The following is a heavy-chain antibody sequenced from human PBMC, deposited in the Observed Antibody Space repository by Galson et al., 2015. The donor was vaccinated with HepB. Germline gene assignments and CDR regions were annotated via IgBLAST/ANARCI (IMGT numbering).Heavy chain of an antibody. Sequence: SLRLSCAVSGFTFTNAWMTWVRQAPGKGLEWVGRIKSNTDGGTTEYAAPVKGRFSISRDDSRNTLSLQMSSLKSEDTGVYYCTSTGRRGNTEYDWSYWGQGALVTVSS. D-gene: IGHD3-3*01. J-gene: IGHJ4*02. CDR2: IKSNTDGGTT. V-gene: IGHV3-15*01. CDR3: TSTGRRGNTEYDWSY. CDR1: GFTFTNAW.